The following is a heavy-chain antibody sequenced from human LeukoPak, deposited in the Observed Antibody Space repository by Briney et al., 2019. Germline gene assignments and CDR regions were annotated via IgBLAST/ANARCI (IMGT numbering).Heavy chain of an antibody. V-gene: IGHV1-8*01. CDR3: ARGRPTNLGGIY. CDR1: GYTFTSHH. J-gene: IGHJ4*02. D-gene: IGHD7-27*01. CDR2: MNPNSGNT. Sequence: ASVKVSCKASGYTFTSHHINWVLQAAGQGPEWMGWMNPNSGNTVYAQKFQDRVTMTWDTSISTAYMELSSLRSDDTALYYCARGRPTNLGGIYWGQGTLVTVSS.